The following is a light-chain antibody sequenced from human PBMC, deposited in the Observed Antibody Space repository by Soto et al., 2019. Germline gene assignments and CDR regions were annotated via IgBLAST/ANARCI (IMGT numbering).Light chain of an antibody. J-gene: IGKJ1*01. CDR2: DAS. Sequence: DIQMTQSPSTLSAAVGDRVTITCRASQTISTWLAWYQQKPGKAPNLLIYDASSLESGVPSSFSGSGSSTEFTLTISSLQPDDFATYYCQQYHSYSLTFGQGTKV. V-gene: IGKV1-5*01. CDR1: QTISTW. CDR3: QQYHSYSLT.